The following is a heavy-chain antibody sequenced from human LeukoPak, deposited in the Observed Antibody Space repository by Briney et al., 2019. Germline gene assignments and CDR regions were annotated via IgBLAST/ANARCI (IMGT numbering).Heavy chain of an antibody. J-gene: IGHJ4*02. Sequence: SETLSLTCEVSGGSMRSSSYYWGWIRQPPGKGLEWIGEINHSGSTNYNPSLKSRVTISVDTSKNQFSLKLSSVTAADTAVYYCARVGYSIDYWGQGALVTVSS. CDR1: GGSMRSSSYY. V-gene: IGHV4-39*07. CDR2: INHSGST. D-gene: IGHD2-2*03. CDR3: ARVGYSIDY.